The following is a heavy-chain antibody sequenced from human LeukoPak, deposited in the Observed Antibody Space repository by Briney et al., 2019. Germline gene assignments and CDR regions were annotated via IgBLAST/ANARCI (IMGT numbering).Heavy chain of an antibody. CDR2: INHSGST. CDR3: ARRIQLWSYYFDY. J-gene: IGHJ4*02. Sequence: SETLSLTCAVYGGSFSGYYWSWIRQPPGKGLEWIGEINHSGSTNYNPSLKSRVTISVDTSKNQFSLKLSSMTAADTAVYYCARRIQLWSYYFDYWGQGTLVTVSS. D-gene: IGHD5-18*01. CDR1: GGSFSGYY. V-gene: IGHV4-34*01.